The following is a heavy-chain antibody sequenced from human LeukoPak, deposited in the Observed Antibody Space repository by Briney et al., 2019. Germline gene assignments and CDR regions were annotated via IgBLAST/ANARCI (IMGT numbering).Heavy chain of an antibody. Sequence: GESLKISCQTSGYSFSIYWIGWVRPMPGQGREWMGIIFPGDSDTRYSPSFQGQVTISADKSISTAYLQWNSLKAPDTAMYYCSRWVTADRGKKDAFDIWGQGTMVTVSS. J-gene: IGHJ3*02. CDR1: GYSFSIYW. D-gene: IGHD2-21*02. V-gene: IGHV5-51*01. CDR2: IFPGDSDT. CDR3: SRWVTADRGKKDAFDI.